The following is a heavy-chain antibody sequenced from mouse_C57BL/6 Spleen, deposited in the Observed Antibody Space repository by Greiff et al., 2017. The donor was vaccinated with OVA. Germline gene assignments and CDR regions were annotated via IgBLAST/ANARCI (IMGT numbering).Heavy chain of an antibody. V-gene: IGHV5-9-1*02. J-gene: IGHJ4*01. Sequence: EVQRVESGEGLVKPGGSLKLSCAASGFTFSSYAMSWVRQTPEKRLEWVAYISSGGDYIYYADTVKGRFTISRDNARNTLYLQMSSLKSEDTAMYYCTRDLVVANYYAMDYWGQGTSVTVSS. CDR1: GFTFSSYA. CDR3: TRDLVVANYYAMDY. CDR2: ISSGGDYI. D-gene: IGHD1-1*01.